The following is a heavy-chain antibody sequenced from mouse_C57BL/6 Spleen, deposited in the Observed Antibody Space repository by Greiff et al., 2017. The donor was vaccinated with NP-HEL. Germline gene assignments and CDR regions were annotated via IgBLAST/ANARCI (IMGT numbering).Heavy chain of an antibody. Sequence: VQLQQPGAELVKPGASVKLSCKASGYTFTSYWMHWVRQRPDQGLEWIGMIHPNSGSTNYNEKFKSKATLTVDKSSSTAYMQLSSLTSEDSAVYYCARGSYGYDPAWFAYWGQGTLVTVSA. CDR1: GYTFTSYW. J-gene: IGHJ3*01. CDR3: ARGSYGYDPAWFAY. D-gene: IGHD2-2*01. CDR2: IHPNSGST. V-gene: IGHV1-64*01.